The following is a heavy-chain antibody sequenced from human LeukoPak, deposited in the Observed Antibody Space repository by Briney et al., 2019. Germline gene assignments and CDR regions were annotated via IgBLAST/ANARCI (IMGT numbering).Heavy chain of an antibody. D-gene: IGHD1-26*01. CDR3: AKWGGQWELPWRAYFDF. J-gene: IGHJ4*02. CDR2: ISGSGGST. CDR1: GFTFSSYA. V-gene: IGHV3-23*01. Sequence: GGSLRLSCAASGFTFSSYAMSWVRQAPGKGLEWVSAISGSGGSTYYADSVKGRFPIYRDNSKNTLYLQMNSLRGEDAAVYDCAKWGGQWELPWRAYFDFGGQGTLVTVSS.